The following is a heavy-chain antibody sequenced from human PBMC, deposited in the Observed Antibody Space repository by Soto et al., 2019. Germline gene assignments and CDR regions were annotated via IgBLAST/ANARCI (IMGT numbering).Heavy chain of an antibody. D-gene: IGHD1-1*01. CDR3: PRWSNNKVVDP. V-gene: IGHV3-33*01. J-gene: IGHJ5*02. CDR2: IWYDGSEK. Sequence: QVQLVESGGGVVQPGRSLRLSCEGSGFTFRNHGMHWIRQSPGKGLEWLAVIWYDGSEKYYADSVKGRFTISRDNSKNTLYLQMNSLKVEDTAIYYCPRWSNNKVVDPWGQGTVVTVS. CDR1: GFTFRNHG.